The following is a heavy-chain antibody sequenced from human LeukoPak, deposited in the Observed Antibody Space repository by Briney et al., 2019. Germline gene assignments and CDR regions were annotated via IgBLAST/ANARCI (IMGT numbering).Heavy chain of an antibody. Sequence: PSETLSLTCAVSGGSISSGGYSWSWIRQPPGKGLEWIGYIYHSGSTYYNPSLKSRVTISVATSKNQFSLKLSSVTAADTAVYYCARTLSSGVGVFSSWGQGTLVTVSS. CDR1: GGSISSGGYS. J-gene: IGHJ5*02. V-gene: IGHV4-30-2*01. D-gene: IGHD3-16*02. CDR2: IYHSGST. CDR3: ARTLSSGVGVFSS.